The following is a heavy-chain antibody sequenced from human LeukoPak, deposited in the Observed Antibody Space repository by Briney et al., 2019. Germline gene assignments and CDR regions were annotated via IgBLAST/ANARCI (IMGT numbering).Heavy chain of an antibody. CDR3: AKVPRGYCSSTSCYYYYYYMDV. Sequence: GGSLRLSCAASGFTFSSYWMSWVRQAPGKGLEWVANIKQDGSEKNYVDSVKGRFTISRDNAKNSLYLQMNSLRAEDTAVYYCAKVPRGYCSSTSCYYYYYYMDVWGKGTTVTISS. CDR1: GFTFSSYW. CDR2: IKQDGSEK. V-gene: IGHV3-7*01. J-gene: IGHJ6*03. D-gene: IGHD2-2*01.